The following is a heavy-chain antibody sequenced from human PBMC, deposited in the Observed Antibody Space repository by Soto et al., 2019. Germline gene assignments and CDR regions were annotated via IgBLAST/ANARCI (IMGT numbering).Heavy chain of an antibody. J-gene: IGHJ6*02. CDR3: ARERGGFSGYSYGPSAPHYYYYGMDV. CDR1: GGTFSSYA. CDR2: IIPIFGTA. D-gene: IGHD5-18*01. V-gene: IGHV1-69*13. Sequence: GASVKVSCKASGGTFSSYAISWVRQAPGQGLEWMGGIIPIFGTATYAQKFQGRVTITADESTSTAYMELSSLRSEDTAVYYCARERGGFSGYSYGPSAPHYYYYGMDVWGQGTTVTVSS.